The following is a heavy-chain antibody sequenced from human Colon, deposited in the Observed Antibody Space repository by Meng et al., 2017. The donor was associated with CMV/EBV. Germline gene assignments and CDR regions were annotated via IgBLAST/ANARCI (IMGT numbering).Heavy chain of an antibody. CDR3: ARDGLSGRYFDY. Sequence: SCKASGYNFSRNNMIGVRQAPGQGPEWMGWIETKTGNPTYAQGFTGRFGFSLDTSVSTTYLQISSLKAEDTAVYYCARDGLSGRYFDYWGQGTLVTVSS. J-gene: IGHJ4*02. CDR1: GYNFSRNN. CDR2: IETKTGNP. D-gene: IGHD6-25*01. V-gene: IGHV7-4-1*02.